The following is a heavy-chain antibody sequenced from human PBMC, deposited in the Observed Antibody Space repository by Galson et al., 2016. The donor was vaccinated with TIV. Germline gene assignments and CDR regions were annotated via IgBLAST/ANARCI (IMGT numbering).Heavy chain of an antibody. CDR1: GGIFSNFV. V-gene: IGHV1-69*06. J-gene: IGHJ4*02. Sequence: SVKVSCKASGGIFSNFVISWVRQASGQGLEWMGSINPIFGTANYAQKFQGRVTITADTSTSTFYMDLSSLRSEDTAIYYCARGRGYSFGSGSSYFDYWGQGSLVTVSS. D-gene: IGHD3-10*01. CDR2: INPIFGTA. CDR3: ARGRGYSFGSGSSYFDY.